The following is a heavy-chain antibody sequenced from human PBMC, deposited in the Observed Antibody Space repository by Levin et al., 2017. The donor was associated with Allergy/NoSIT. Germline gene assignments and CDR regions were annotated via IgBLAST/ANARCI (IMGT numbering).Heavy chain of an antibody. V-gene: IGHV4-61*01. CDR2: INYRGST. Sequence: SETLSLTCTVSGGSVSSGTYYWSWIRQPPGKGLEWIGYINYRGSTKYNPSLKSRVTISVDTSKNEFSLKLSSVTAADTAVYYCARNRIVVAGGNDYYYGMDVWGQGTTVTVSS. CDR1: GGSVSSGTYY. J-gene: IGHJ6*02. CDR3: ARNRIVVAGGNDYYYGMDV. D-gene: IGHD6-19*01.